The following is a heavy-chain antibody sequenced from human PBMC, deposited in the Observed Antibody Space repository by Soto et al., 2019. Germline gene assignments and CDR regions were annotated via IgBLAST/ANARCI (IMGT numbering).Heavy chain of an antibody. V-gene: IGHV3-23*01. CDR1: GVTFISSA. J-gene: IGHJ4*02. CDR2: ISGSGGST. CDR3: ARDHHRYSGYDYVDY. D-gene: IGHD5-12*01. Sequence: GGFLKLSCAASGVTFISSAMNWVRQAPGKGLEWVSAISGSGGSTYYADSVKGRFTNSRDNAKNSLYLQMNSLRAEDTAVYYCARDHHRYSGYDYVDYWGQGTLVTVSS.